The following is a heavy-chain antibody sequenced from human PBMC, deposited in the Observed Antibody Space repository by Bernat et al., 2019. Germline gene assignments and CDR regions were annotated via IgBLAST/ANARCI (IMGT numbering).Heavy chain of an antibody. J-gene: IGHJ4*02. D-gene: IGHD5-18*01. CDR1: GDSITTYY. CDR2: IYHDGNT. V-gene: IGHV4-59*01. CDR3: ARTQEGYSYGPWDY. Sequence: QVQLQESGPGLVKPSETLSLTCTVSGDSITTYYWSWIRQPPGKGLEWIGYIYHDGNTKYNPSLKIRVTMSLDTSKNQLSLKLSSVTTADTAVYYCARTQEGYSYGPWDYWGQEALVTVSS.